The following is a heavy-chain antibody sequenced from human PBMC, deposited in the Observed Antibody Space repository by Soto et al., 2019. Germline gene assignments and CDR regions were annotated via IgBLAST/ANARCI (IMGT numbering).Heavy chain of an antibody. CDR1: RFTFITYE. D-gene: IGHD2-2*01. CDR2: ISTSGSTV. J-gene: IGHJ4*02. CDR3: VRYCSTTLCNGVATRTFDY. Sequence: GGSLRLSCAASRFTFITYEMNWVRQAPGKGLEWVSYISTSGSTVYYADFVKGRFTISRDNTRNSLYLQMNSLRDEDTALYYCVRYCSTTLCNGVATRTFDYWGQGTLVTVSS. V-gene: IGHV3-48*03.